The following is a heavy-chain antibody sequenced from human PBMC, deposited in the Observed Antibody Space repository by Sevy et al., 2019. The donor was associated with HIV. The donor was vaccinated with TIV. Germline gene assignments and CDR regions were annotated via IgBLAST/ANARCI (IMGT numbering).Heavy chain of an antibody. V-gene: IGHV6-1*01. CDR2: TYYRSKWSN. J-gene: IGHJ6*02. CDR1: GDSVSSNSAA. CDR3: ARIPGLAVAGTPAYYGMDV. Sequence: SRTVSLTCAISGDSVSSNSAAWNWIRQSPSRVLEWLGRTYYRSKWSNDYAVSVKSRITINPDTSKNQFSQQLNSVTPEDTAVYYCARIPGLAVAGTPAYYGMDVWGQGTTVTVSS. D-gene: IGHD6-19*01.